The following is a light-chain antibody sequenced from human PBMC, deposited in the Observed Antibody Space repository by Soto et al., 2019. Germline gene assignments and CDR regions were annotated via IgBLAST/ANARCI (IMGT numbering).Light chain of an antibody. V-gene: IGKV3-20*01. CDR2: GAS. CDR3: QQYGSSFRT. CDR1: QSVSSSY. Sequence: EIVLTQSPGTLSLSPGERATLSCRASQSVSSSYLAWYQQKPGQAPRLLIYGASSRATGIPDRFSGSESGTDFTLTISRLEPEDFAVYFCQQYGSSFRTFGQGTKVEIK. J-gene: IGKJ1*01.